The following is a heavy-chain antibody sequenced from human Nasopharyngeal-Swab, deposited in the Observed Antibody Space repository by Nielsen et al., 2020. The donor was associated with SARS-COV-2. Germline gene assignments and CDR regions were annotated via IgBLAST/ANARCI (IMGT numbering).Heavy chain of an antibody. Sequence: GESLKISCAASGFTFSSAMRWVRQAPGKGLECVSGIGGSGVKTYYADSVKGRFTISRDNSKNTLYLQMNSLRAEDTAVYYCAKEQGTGWQHHFDYWGQGTLVTVSS. CDR2: IGGSGVKT. CDR1: GFTFSSA. D-gene: IGHD6-19*01. CDR3: AKEQGTGWQHHFDY. V-gene: IGHV3-23*01. J-gene: IGHJ4*02.